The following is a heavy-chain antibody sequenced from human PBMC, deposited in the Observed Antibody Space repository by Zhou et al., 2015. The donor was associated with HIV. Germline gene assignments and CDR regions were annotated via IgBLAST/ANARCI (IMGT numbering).Heavy chain of an antibody. CDR3: ARAKHDSSGYQGWEGFDP. CDR1: GGTFSSYA. D-gene: IGHD3-22*01. CDR2: IIPIFGTA. Sequence: QVQLVQSGAEVKKPGSSVKVSCKASGGTFSSYAISWVRQAPGQGLEWMGGIIPIFGTANYAQKFQGRVTITADKSTSTAYMELSSLRSEDTAVYYCARAKHDSSGYQGWEGFDPWGQGTLVTVSS. J-gene: IGHJ5*02. V-gene: IGHV1-69*06.